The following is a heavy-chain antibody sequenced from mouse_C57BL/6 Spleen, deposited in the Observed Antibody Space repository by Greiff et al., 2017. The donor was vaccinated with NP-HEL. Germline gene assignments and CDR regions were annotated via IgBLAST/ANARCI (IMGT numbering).Heavy chain of an antibody. CDR1: GYSITSGYY. Sequence: DVKLQESGPGLVKPSQSLSLTCSVTGYSITSGYYWNWIRQFPGNKLEWMGYISYDGSNNYNPSLKNRISITRDTSKNQFFLKLNSVTTEDTATYYCAREDDGYYVDYAMDYWGQGTSVTVSS. CDR2: ISYDGSN. CDR3: AREDDGYYVDYAMDY. V-gene: IGHV3-6*01. D-gene: IGHD2-3*01. J-gene: IGHJ4*01.